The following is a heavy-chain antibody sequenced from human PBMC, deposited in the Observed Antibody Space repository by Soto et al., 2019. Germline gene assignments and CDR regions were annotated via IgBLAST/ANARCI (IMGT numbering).Heavy chain of an antibody. CDR1: GYTFTSYY. CDR3: ARDQREWLQGNWFDP. D-gene: IGHD6-19*01. CDR2: INPSGGST. Sequence: GSLVKVYCKASGYTFTSYYMHWVRQEPGQGLEWMGIINPSGGSTSYAQKFQGRVTMTRDTSTSTVYMELSSLRSEDTAVYYCARDQREWLQGNWFDPWGQGTLVTVSS. J-gene: IGHJ5*02. V-gene: IGHV1-46*01.